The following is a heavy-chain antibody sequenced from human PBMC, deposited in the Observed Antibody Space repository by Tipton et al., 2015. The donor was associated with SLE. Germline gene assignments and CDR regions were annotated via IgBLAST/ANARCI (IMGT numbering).Heavy chain of an antibody. D-gene: IGHD3-3*01. J-gene: IGHJ4*02. CDR2: IYYSGST. Sequence: TLSLTCTVSGGSSSSSYYWGWIRQHPGKGLEWIGYIYYSGSTYYNPSLKSRVTISVDTSKNQFSLKLSSVTAADTAVYYCARSGSGAGGFDYWGQGTLVTVSS. CDR1: GGSSSSSYY. V-gene: IGHV4-31*03. CDR3: ARSGSGAGGFDY.